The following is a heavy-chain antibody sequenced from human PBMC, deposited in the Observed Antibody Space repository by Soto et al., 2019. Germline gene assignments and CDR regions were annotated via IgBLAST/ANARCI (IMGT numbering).Heavy chain of an antibody. J-gene: IGHJ4*02. CDR2: ISGSGGST. CDR1: GFTFSSYA. Sequence: PGGSLRLSRAASGFTFSSYAMSWVRQAPGKGLEWVSAISGSGGSTYYAVSVKGRFTISRDNSKNTLYLQMNSLRAEDTALYYCAKDGRYYDYVWGSYRPYFDYWGQGTLVTVSS. V-gene: IGHV3-23*01. D-gene: IGHD3-16*02. CDR3: AKDGRYYDYVWGSYRPYFDY.